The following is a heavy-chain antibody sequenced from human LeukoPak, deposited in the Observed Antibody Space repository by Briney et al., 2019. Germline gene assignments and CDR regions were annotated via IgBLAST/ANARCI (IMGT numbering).Heavy chain of an antibody. D-gene: IGHD3-22*01. CDR3: ARPYYYDSSGYDWGFDY. J-gene: IGHJ4*02. CDR2: IWYDGSNK. Sequence: GRSLRLSCAASGFTFSSYGMHWVRQAPGKGLEWVAVIWYDGSNKYYADSVKGRFTISRDNSKNTLYLQMNSLRAEDTAVYYCARPYYYDSSGYDWGFDYWGQGTLVTASS. V-gene: IGHV3-33*01. CDR1: GFTFSSYG.